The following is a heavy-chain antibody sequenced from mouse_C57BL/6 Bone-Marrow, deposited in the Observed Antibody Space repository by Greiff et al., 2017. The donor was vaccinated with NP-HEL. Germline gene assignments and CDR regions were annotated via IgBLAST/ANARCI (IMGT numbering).Heavy chain of an antibody. D-gene: IGHD1-1*01. CDR1: GFSLTSYG. CDR2: IWSDGST. Sequence: VKLMESGPGLVAPSQSLSITCTVSGFSLTSYGVHWVRQPPGKGLEWLVVIWSDGSTTYNSALKSRLSISKDNSKSQVFLKMNSLQTDDTAMYYCARHNRSSYGYAMDYWGQGTSVTVSS. CDR3: ARHNRSSYGYAMDY. J-gene: IGHJ4*01. V-gene: IGHV2-6-1*01.